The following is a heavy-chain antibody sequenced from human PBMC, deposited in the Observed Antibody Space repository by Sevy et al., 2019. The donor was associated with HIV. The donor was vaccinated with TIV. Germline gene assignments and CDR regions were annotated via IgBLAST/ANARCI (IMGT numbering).Heavy chain of an antibody. CDR3: AKEDSGGCYA. Sequence: GESLKISCAASGLRFNSYAMSWVRQAPGKGLEWVSSISGSGGSTYYADSVKGRFTISRDNSKNTVYLEMNSLRAEDTALYYCAKEDSGGCYAWGQGTLVTVSS. CDR2: ISGSGGST. J-gene: IGHJ5*02. D-gene: IGHD3-22*01. V-gene: IGHV3-23*01. CDR1: GLRFNSYA.